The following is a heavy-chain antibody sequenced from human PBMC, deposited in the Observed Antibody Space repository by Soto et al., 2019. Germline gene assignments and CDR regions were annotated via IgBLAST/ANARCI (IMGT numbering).Heavy chain of an antibody. CDR1: GYSFTSYW. CDR2: IDPSDSYT. V-gene: IGHV5-10-1*01. Sequence: GESLKISCKGSGYSFTSYWISWVRQMPGKGLEWMGRIDPSDSYTNYSPSFQGHVTISADKSISTAYLQWSSLKASDTAMYYCARLVEREYYYGSGSSYWGQGTLVTVSS. D-gene: IGHD3-10*01. CDR3: ARLVEREYYYGSGSSY. J-gene: IGHJ4*02.